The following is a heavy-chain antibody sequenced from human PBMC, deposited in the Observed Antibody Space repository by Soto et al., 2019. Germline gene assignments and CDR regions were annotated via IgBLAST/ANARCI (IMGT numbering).Heavy chain of an antibody. CDR2: ISAYNGNT. V-gene: IGHV1-18*01. J-gene: IGHJ4*02. CDR3: ARDPPYCSGGSCYCDY. CDR1: GYTFTSYG. D-gene: IGHD2-15*01. Sequence: QVQLVQSGAEVKKPGASVKVSCKASGYTFTSYGISWVRQAPGQGLEWMGWISAYNGNTNYAQKLQGRVTMTTDTSPSTAYMELRNLRSDDTAVYYCARDPPYCSGGSCYCDYWGQGNLVTLSS.